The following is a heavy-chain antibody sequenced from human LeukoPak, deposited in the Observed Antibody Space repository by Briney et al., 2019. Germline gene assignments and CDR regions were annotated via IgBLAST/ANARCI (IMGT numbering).Heavy chain of an antibody. CDR2: INHSGNS. V-gene: IGHV4-34*01. D-gene: IGHD6-13*01. CDR3: ARHREKSSTYSGIDWFDP. J-gene: IGHJ5*02. CDR1: GGSFSGFY. Sequence: SETLSLTCAVYGGSFSGFYWSWIRQSPGKGLEWLGEINHSGNSNYNPSLQSRVTISVDTSKNQFSLNLSSLTAADTAVYYCARHREKSSTYSGIDWFDPWGQGTLVTVSS.